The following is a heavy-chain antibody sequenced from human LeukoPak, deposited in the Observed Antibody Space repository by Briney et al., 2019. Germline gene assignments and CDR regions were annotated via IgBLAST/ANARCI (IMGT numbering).Heavy chain of an antibody. Sequence: SVKVSCKASGGTFSSYAISWVRQAPGQGLEWMGGITPIFGTANYAQKFQGRVTITTDESTSTAYMELSSLRSEDTAVYYCARGLPVGFLGVSLNWFDPWGQGTLVTVSS. CDR3: ARGLPVGFLGVSLNWFDP. J-gene: IGHJ5*02. V-gene: IGHV1-69*05. CDR1: GGTFSSYA. CDR2: ITPIFGTA. D-gene: IGHD3-10*01.